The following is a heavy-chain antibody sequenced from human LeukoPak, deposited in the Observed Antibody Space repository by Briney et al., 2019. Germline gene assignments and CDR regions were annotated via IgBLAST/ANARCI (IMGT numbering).Heavy chain of an antibody. CDR1: GFTLSSNY. D-gene: IGHD6-19*01. CDR3: VRDWDSGWSKWFDP. J-gene: IGHJ5*02. V-gene: IGHV3-66*01. Sequence: GGSLRLSCVGSGFTLSSNYMSWVRQAPGKGLEWVSVIYSGGSTYCADSVKGRFTISRDNSKNTVYLQMNSLRAEDTAVYYCVRDWDSGWSKWFDPWGQGSLVTVSS. CDR2: IYSGGST.